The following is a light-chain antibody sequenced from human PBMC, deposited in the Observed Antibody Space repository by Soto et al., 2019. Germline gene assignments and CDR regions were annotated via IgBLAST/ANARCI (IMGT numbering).Light chain of an antibody. CDR3: QQRSDWQGAT. CDR2: DAS. CDR1: QSVSSY. J-gene: IGKJ4*01. Sequence: IVVKQSPATLSLYQGKRATLSCRASQSVSSYLAWYQQKPGQAPRLLIYDASNRATGIPARFSGSGSGTDLTLTISSLEPEDFAVYYCQQRSDWQGATFGGGTKVDIK. V-gene: IGKV3-11*01.